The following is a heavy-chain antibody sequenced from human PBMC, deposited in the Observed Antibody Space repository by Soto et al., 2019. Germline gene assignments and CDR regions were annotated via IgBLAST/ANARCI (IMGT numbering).Heavy chain of an antibody. J-gene: IGHJ5*02. CDR2: ISGSGGRT. CDR1: GFTFSSYA. CDR3: AKRYRGGSPWFDP. Sequence: EVQLLESGGGLVQPGGSLRLSCAASGFTFSSYAMSWVLQAPGKGLEWVSAISGSGGRTYYADSVKGRFTISRDNSKNTLYLQINSLRAEDTAVYYCAKRYRGGSPWFDPWGQGTLVTVSS. V-gene: IGHV3-23*01. D-gene: IGHD1-26*01.